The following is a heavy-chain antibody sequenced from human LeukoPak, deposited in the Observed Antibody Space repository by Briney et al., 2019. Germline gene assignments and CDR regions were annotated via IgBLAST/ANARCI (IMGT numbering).Heavy chain of an antibody. J-gene: IGHJ4*02. CDR1: GFTFTIYG. D-gene: IGHD5-24*01. CDR2: IMSDGRST. V-gene: IGHV3-74*01. Sequence: PGGSLRLSCAASGFTFTIYGMHWVRQPPGKGLVWVSRIMSDGRSTYADSVKGRFTIPRDTAKNTLYLQMNSLRAEDTAVYYCARDGQFIGPLYWGQGTLVTVSS. CDR3: ARDGQFIGPLY.